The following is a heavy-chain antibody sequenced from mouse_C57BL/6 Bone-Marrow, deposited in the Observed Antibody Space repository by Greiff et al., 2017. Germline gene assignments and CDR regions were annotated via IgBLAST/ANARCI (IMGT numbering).Heavy chain of an antibody. CDR3: ASAQLRRFAY. Sequence: VQLQQSGPELVKPGASVKMSCKASGYTFTDYNMHWVKQSHGKSLEWIGYINPNNGGTSYNQKFNGKATLTVNKSSSTAYMELRRLTSDDSAVYYCASAQLRRFAYWGQVTLVTVSA. D-gene: IGHD2-4*01. CDR1: GYTFTDYN. J-gene: IGHJ3*01. V-gene: IGHV1-22*01. CDR2: INPNNGGT.